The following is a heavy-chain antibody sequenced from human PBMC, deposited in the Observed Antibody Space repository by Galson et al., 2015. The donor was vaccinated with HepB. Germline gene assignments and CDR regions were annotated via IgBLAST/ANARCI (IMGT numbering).Heavy chain of an antibody. CDR2: ISSSCSTI. CDR3: ARDSPFRDCSGGSCRPLDY. J-gene: IGHJ4*02. V-gene: IGHV3-48*01. Sequence: SLRLSCAASGFTFSSYSMNWVRQAPGKGLEWVSYISSSCSTIYYADSVKGRFTISRDNAKNSLYLQMNSLRAEDTAVYYCARDSPFRDCSGGSCRPLDYWGQGTLVTVSS. CDR1: GFTFSSYS. D-gene: IGHD2-15*01.